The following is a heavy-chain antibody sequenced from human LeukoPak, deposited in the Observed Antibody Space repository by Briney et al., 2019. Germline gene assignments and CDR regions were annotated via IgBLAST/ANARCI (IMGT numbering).Heavy chain of an antibody. CDR3: AREPGSYYYGMDV. Sequence: SETLSLTCTVSGGSISSYYWSWIRQPPGKGLEWIGYIYYSGTTNYNPSLKSRVTISVDTSRNQFSLKLSSMTAADTAVYYCAREPGSYYYGMDVWGQGTTVTVSS. CDR1: GGSISSYY. V-gene: IGHV4-59*12. J-gene: IGHJ6*02. CDR2: IYYSGTT. D-gene: IGHD3-10*01.